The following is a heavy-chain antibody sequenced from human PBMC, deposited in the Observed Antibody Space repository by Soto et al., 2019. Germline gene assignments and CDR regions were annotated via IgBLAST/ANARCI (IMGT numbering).Heavy chain of an antibody. CDR2: INSDGSST. Sequence: EVQLVESGGGLVQPGGSLRLSCAASGCTFSNCWMHWVRQAPGKGLVWVSRINSDGSSTNYADSVKGRFTISRDNAKNTLYLQMNSLRAEDTAVYYCARGGSLNWYFDLWGRGTLVTVSS. CDR1: GCTFSNCW. J-gene: IGHJ2*01. CDR3: ARGGSLNWYFDL. D-gene: IGHD1-26*01. V-gene: IGHV3-74*01.